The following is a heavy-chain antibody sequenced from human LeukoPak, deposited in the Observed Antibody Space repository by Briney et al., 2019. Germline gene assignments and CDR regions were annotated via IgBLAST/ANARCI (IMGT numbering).Heavy chain of an antibody. J-gene: IGHJ4*02. Sequence: GGSLRLSCAASGFTFDAYAMNWVRQAPGEGLEWLSYITSSSSTIYYADSVKGRFTISRDNAKNSLYLQMNSLRAEDTAVYYCAREGIIWGTYRYFDYWGQGTLVTVSS. D-gene: IGHD3-16*02. CDR1: GFTFDAYA. CDR3: AREGIIWGTYRYFDY. V-gene: IGHV3-48*01. CDR2: ITSSSSTI.